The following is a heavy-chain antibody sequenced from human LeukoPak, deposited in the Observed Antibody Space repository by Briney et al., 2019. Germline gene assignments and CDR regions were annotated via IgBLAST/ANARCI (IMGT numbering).Heavy chain of an antibody. CDR1: GGSFSGYY. CDR3: AVYDRGAFDI. J-gene: IGHJ3*02. CDR2: IYYSGST. D-gene: IGHD3-22*01. Sequence: SETLSLTCAVYGGSFSGYYWSWIRQPPGRGLEWIGSIYYSGSTYYNPSLKSRVTISVDTSKNQFSLKLSSVTAADTAVYYCAVYDRGAFDIWGQGTMVTVSS. V-gene: IGHV4-34*01.